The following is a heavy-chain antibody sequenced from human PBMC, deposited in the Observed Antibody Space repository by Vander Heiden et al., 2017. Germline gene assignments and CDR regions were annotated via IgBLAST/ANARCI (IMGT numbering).Heavy chain of an antibody. Sequence: EVQRLGSGGGWVRPGGSLRLSCAPSGFTFSSYAMSWVRQAPGKGLEWVSAISGSGGSTYYADAVKGRFTISRDNSKNTLYLQMNSLRAEDTAVYYCADWGSGSYPGYFDYWGQGTLVTVSS. CDR2: ISGSGGST. V-gene: IGHV3-23*01. CDR1: GFTFSSYA. CDR3: ADWGSGSYPGYFDY. D-gene: IGHD1-26*01. J-gene: IGHJ4*02.